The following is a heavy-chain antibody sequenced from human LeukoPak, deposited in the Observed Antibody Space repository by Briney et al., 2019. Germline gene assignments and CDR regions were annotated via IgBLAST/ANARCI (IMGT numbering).Heavy chain of an antibody. CDR2: ITWNRDNI. J-gene: IGHJ6*02. V-gene: IGHV3-9*01. CDR1: GFTFDDYA. D-gene: IGHD3-22*01. CDR3: AKDLSSAITSALVLDV. Sequence: GGSLRLSSTVSGFTFDDYAMHWVRHTPGKGLEWVAGITWNRDNIGYGDSVKGRFTISRDNVKNVLYLQMNSLRPEDTALYYCAKDLSSAITSALVLDVWGQGTTVIVS.